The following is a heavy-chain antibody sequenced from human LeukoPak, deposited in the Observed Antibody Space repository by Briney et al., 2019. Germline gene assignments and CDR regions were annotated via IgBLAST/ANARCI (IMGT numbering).Heavy chain of an antibody. V-gene: IGHV1-2*02. J-gene: IGHJ4*02. CDR3: ARVRERSSSSWPFDY. D-gene: IGHD6-13*01. Sequence: ASVKVSCKTSGYTFTGYYIYWVRQAPGQGLEWMGWINPNSGGTHYAQNFQGRVTMTWDTSISTAYMELSRLRSDDTAVYYCARVRERSSSSWPFDYWGQGTLVTVSS. CDR1: GYTFTGYY. CDR2: INPNSGGT.